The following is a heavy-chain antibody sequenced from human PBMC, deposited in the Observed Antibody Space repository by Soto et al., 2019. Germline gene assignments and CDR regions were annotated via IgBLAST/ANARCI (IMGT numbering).Heavy chain of an antibody. CDR2: ISYDGSNK. Sequence: QVQLVESGGGVVQPGRSLRLSCAASGFTFSSYGMHWVRQAPGKGLEWVAVISYDGSNKYYADSVKGRFTISRDNSKNTLYLQMNCLRAEDTAVYYCAKAGLAAMYYWGQGTLVTVSS. J-gene: IGHJ4*02. CDR1: GFTFSSYG. D-gene: IGHD2-2*01. V-gene: IGHV3-30*18. CDR3: AKAGLAAMYY.